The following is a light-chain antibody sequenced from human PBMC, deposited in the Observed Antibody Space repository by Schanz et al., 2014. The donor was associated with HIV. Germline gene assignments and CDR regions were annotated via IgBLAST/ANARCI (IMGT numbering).Light chain of an antibody. CDR2: AAS. V-gene: IGKV3-20*01. J-gene: IGKJ1*01. Sequence: EDVLTQSPGTLSLSPGERATLSCRVSQTINSRYLAWYQQKPGQAPRLLIYAASNRATGIPARFSGSGSGTDFTLTISRLEPEDFAVYDCQQYGSSPWTFGQGTRVYVK. CDR3: QQYGSSPWT. CDR1: QTINSRY.